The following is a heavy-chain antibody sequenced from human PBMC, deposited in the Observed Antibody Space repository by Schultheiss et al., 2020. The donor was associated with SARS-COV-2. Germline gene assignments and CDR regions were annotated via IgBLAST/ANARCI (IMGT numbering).Heavy chain of an antibody. D-gene: IGHD3-22*01. CDR1: GGSFSGYY. J-gene: IGHJ5*02. V-gene: IGHV4-59*08. Sequence: GSLRLSCAVYGGSFSGYYWSWIRQPPGKGLEWIGYIYYSGSTNYNPSLKSRVTISVDTSKNQFSLKLSSVTAADTAVYYCARRRDSSGYYYENWFDPWGQGTLVTVSS. CDR2: IYYSGST. CDR3: ARRRDSSGYYYENWFDP.